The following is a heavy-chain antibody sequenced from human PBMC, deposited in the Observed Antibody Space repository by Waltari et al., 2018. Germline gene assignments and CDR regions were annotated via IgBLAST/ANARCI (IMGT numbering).Heavy chain of an antibody. CDR2: IIPIFGTA. V-gene: IGHV1-69*13. Sequence: QVQLVQSGAEVKKPGSSVKVSCKASGGTFSSYAISWLRQAPGQGREWMGRIIPIFGTANYAQKFQGRVTITADKSTSTAYMELSSLRSEDTAVYYCARGPLGGIVGATYFDYWGQGTLVTVSS. D-gene: IGHD1-26*01. CDR3: ARGPLGGIVGATYFDY. J-gene: IGHJ4*02. CDR1: GGTFSSYA.